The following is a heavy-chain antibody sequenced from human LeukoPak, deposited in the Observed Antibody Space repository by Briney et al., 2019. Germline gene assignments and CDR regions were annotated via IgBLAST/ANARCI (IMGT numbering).Heavy chain of an antibody. V-gene: IGHV4-39*07. J-gene: IGHJ5*02. CDR3: ATGPVVADTTGSIWFDP. D-gene: IGHD3-22*01. CDR2: IYYSGST. CDR1: GGSISSSSYY. Sequence: SETLSLTCTVSGGSISSSSYYWGWIRQPPGKGLEWIGSIYYSGSTYYNPSLKSRVTISVDTSKNQFSLKLSSVTAADTAVYYCATGPVVADTTGSIWFDPWGQGTLVTVSS.